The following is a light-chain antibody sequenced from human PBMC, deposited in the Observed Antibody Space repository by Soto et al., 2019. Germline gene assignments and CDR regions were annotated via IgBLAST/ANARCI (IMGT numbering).Light chain of an antibody. CDR1: QSLEYSDGKTY. V-gene: IGKV2-30*01. Sequence: DVVMTQSPLSLPVTLGQPASISCTSSQSLEYSDGKTYLNWFLQRPGQSPRRLIYKVSNRDSGVPDRFSGSGSGTDFTLKISRVEAEDVGIYYCMQGGHWPWTFGQGTKVAIK. J-gene: IGKJ1*01. CDR2: KVS. CDR3: MQGGHWPWT.